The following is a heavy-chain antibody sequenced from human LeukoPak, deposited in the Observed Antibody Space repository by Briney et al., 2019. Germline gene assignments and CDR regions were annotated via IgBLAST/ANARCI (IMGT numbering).Heavy chain of an antibody. D-gene: IGHD1-26*01. J-gene: IGHJ6*02. Sequence: SETLSLTCTVSGGSIRSSYYYWGWIRQPPGKGLEWIGSIYDSGSTYYNPSLKSRVTISVDTSKNQFSLKLSSVTAADTAVYYCARLVGATTFYYYGMDVWGQGTTVTVSS. CDR3: ARLVGATTFYYYGMDV. CDR2: IYDSGST. V-gene: IGHV4-39*07. CDR1: GGSIRSSYYY.